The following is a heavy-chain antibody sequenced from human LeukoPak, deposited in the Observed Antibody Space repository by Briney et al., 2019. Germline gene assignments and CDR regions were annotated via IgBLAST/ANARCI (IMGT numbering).Heavy chain of an antibody. D-gene: IGHD6-19*01. CDR3: TRLSIAVAGTDY. CDR2: IRSKANSYAT. Sequence: GGSLRLSCAAARFTFSGSAMHWVRQASGKGLEWVGRIRSKANSYATAYAASVKGRFTISRDDSKNTAYLQMNSLKTEDTAVYYCTRLSIAVAGTDYWGQGTLVTVSS. V-gene: IGHV3-73*01. J-gene: IGHJ4*02. CDR1: RFTFSGSA.